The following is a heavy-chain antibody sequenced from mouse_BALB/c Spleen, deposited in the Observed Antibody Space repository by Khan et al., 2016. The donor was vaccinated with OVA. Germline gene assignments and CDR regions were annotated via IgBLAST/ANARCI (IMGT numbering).Heavy chain of an antibody. V-gene: IGHV5-6*01. CDR2: VSTGGGYT. Sequence: EVELVESGGDLVKPGGSLILSCAASGFTFSTYGMSWVRQTPDKRLEWVATVSTGGGYTYYPDSVKGRFTISRDNAKNTLYLQMSGLKSEDTAMFYCTRLAYYYDSEGFAFWGQGTLVTVSA. CDR1: GFTFSTYG. CDR3: TRLAYYYDSEGFAF. D-gene: IGHD1-1*01. J-gene: IGHJ3*01.